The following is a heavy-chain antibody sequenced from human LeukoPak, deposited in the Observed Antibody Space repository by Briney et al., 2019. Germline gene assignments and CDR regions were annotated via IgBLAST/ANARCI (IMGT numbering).Heavy chain of an antibody. J-gene: IGHJ6*02. V-gene: IGHV4-59*12. CDR3: ASLPTGYSSSWQTRQNYYYYGMDV. Sequence: SETLSLTCTVSGGSISSYYWSWIRQPPGKGLEWIGYIYYSGSTYYNPSLKSRVTISVDTSKNQFSLKLSSVTAADTAVYYCASLPTGYSSSWQTRQNYYYYGMDVWGQGTTVTVSS. CDR2: IYYSGST. D-gene: IGHD6-13*01. CDR1: GGSISSYY.